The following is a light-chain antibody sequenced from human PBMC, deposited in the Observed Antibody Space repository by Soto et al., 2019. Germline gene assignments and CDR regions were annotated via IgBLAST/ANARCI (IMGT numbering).Light chain of an antibody. CDR2: DVT. Sequence: QSVLTRPPSVSGSPGQSVTIPCTGTSSDVGGYDYVSWYQQHPGKAPKLLIYDVTKRPSGVPDRFSGSKSGNTASLTISGFQAEDEADFFCCSYGGSFPYVFGTGTKVTVL. CDR1: SSDVGGYDY. J-gene: IGLJ1*01. CDR3: CSYGGSFPYV. V-gene: IGLV2-11*01.